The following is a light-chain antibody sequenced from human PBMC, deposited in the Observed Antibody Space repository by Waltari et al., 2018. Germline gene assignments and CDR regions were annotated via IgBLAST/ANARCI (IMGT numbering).Light chain of an antibody. J-gene: IGLJ2*01. CDR2: DVT. CDR3: CSYAGSSLI. CDR1: SSDVGGYNY. V-gene: IGLV2-23*02. Sequence: QSALTQPASVSGSPGQSITISCTGTSSDVGGYNYVSWYQHHPGKAPKLMIYDVTKRPSGVSNRFSGSKSGNTASLTISGLQAEDEADYYCCSYAGSSLIFGGGTKLTVL.